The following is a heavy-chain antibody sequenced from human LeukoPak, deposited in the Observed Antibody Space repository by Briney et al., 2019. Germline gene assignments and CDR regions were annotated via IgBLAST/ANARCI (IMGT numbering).Heavy chain of an antibody. CDR3: AKEPREYCSSTSCPNWIDP. CDR2: IRYDGSNK. D-gene: IGHD2-2*01. J-gene: IGHJ5*02. Sequence: PGGSLRLSCAASGFTFSGYDMHWVRQAPGKGLEWVAFIRYDGSNKCYADSVKGRLTISRDNSKNTLYLQMSSLRAEDTAVYYCAKEPREYCSSTSCPNWIDPWGQGTLVTVSS. V-gene: IGHV3-30*02. CDR1: GFTFSGYD.